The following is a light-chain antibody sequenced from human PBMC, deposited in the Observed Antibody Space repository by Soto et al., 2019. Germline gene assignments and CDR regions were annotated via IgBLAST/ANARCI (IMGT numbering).Light chain of an antibody. V-gene: IGLV2-8*01. CDR2: EVS. CDR1: SRDVGGYNY. Sequence: QSALTQPPSASGSPGQSVTIYCTGTSRDVGGYNYVSWYQQHPGKAPKLMISEVSKRPSGVPDRLSGSKSGNTASLTVSGLKAEDEADYYCSSFAGNNNLVFGGGTKLTV. CDR3: SSFAGNNNLV. J-gene: IGLJ2*01.